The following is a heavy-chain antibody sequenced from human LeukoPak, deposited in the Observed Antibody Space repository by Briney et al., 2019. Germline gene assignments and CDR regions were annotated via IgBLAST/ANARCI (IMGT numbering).Heavy chain of an antibody. J-gene: IGHJ3*02. D-gene: IGHD2-15*01. Sequence: GGSLRLSCVASGFIFSSYDMHWVRHVTGKGLEWVSAIGTTGDIYYPGAVKGRFTISRENAKNSLYLQMNSLRAGDTAVYYCARANLIFDALDIWGQGTMVTVSA. V-gene: IGHV3-13*01. CDR2: IGTTGDI. CDR3: ARANLIFDALDI. CDR1: GFIFSSYD.